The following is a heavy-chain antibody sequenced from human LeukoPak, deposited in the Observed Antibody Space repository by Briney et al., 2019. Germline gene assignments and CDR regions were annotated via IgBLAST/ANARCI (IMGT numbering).Heavy chain of an antibody. CDR1: GYTFTGYY. CDR2: IIPIFGTA. D-gene: IGHD3-22*01. CDR3: ARDLSSSGYYPYYFDY. J-gene: IGHJ4*02. V-gene: IGHV1-69*13. Sequence: ASVKVSCKASGYTFTGYYMHWVRQAPGQGLEWMGGIIPIFGTANYAQKFQGRVTITADESTSTAYMELSSLRSEDTAVYYCARDLSSSGYYPYYFDYWGQGTLVTVSS.